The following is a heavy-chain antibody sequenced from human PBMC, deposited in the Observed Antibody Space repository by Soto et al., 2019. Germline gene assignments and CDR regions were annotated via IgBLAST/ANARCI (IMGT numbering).Heavy chain of an antibody. D-gene: IGHD6-13*01. V-gene: IGHV1-69*13. CDR1: GVTFNIYG. CDR2: IIPILTTP. CDR3: ATSVGIAASGEEGMDV. J-gene: IGHJ6*02. Sequence: ASVKVSCKASGVTFNIYGFSWVRQAPGQGLEWIGGIIPILTTPNYAQSFQGRVTIVADESTTTVYMELSSLRSEDTAIYYCATSVGIAASGEEGMDVWGQGTSVTVSS.